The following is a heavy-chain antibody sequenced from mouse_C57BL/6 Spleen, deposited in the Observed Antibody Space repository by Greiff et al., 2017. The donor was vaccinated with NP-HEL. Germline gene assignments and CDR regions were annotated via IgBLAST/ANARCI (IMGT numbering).Heavy chain of an antibody. J-gene: IGHJ3*01. CDR1: GYAFSSSW. CDR2: IYPGDGDT. Sequence: VQGVESGPELVKPGASVKISCKASGYAFSSSWMNWVKQRPGKGLEWIGRIYPGDGDTNYNGKFKGKATLTADKSSSTAYMQLSSLTSEDSAVYFCAKGNPWFAYWGQGTLVTVSA. CDR3: AKGNPWFAY. V-gene: IGHV1-82*01. D-gene: IGHD2-1*01.